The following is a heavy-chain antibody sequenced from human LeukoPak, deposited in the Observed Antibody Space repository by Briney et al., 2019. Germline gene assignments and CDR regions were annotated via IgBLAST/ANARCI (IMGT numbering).Heavy chain of an antibody. J-gene: IGHJ6*03. D-gene: IGHD5-18*01. V-gene: IGHV1-18*01. Sequence: GASVKVSCKASGYTFTSYGISWVRQAPGQGLEWMGWISAYNGNTNYAQKLQGRVTMTTDTSTSTAYMELRSLRSDDTAVYYCARSYGYNYYYYYYMDVWGKGTTVTASS. CDR2: ISAYNGNT. CDR3: ARSYGYNYYYYYYMDV. CDR1: GYTFTSYG.